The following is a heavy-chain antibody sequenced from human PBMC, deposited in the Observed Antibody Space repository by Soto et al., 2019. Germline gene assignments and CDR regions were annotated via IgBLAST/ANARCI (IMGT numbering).Heavy chain of an antibody. CDR3: TTGTPVTYDYVWGSYRYYFDY. CDR1: GFTFSNAW. Sequence: GGSLRLSCAASGFTFSNAWMSWVRQAPGKGLEWVGRIKSKTDGGTTDYAAPVKGRFTISRDDSKNTLYLQMNSLKTEDTAVYYCTTGTPVTYDYVWGSYRYYFDYWGQGTLVTVSS. CDR2: IKSKTDGGTT. V-gene: IGHV3-15*01. J-gene: IGHJ4*02. D-gene: IGHD3-16*02.